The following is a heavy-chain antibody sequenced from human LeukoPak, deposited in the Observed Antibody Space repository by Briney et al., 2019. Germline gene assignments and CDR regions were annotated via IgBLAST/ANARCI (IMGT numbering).Heavy chain of an antibody. CDR2: INPGGGST. CDR1: GYTFTSYY. CDR3: ARGGPGAYCGGDCYSDAFDI. Sequence: ASVKVSCKASGYTFTSYYMHWVRQAPGQGLEWMGIINPGGGSTSYAQKFQGRVTMTRDTSTSTVYMELSSLRSEDTAVYYCARGGPGAYCGGDCYSDAFDIWGQGTMVTVSS. V-gene: IGHV1-46*01. J-gene: IGHJ3*02. D-gene: IGHD2-21*02.